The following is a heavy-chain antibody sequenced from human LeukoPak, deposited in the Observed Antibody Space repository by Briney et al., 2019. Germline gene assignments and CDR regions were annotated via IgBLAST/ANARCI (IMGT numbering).Heavy chain of an antibody. CDR3: AKESQVVPAARADY. V-gene: IGHV3-23*01. CDR1: GFTFNNYA. CDR2: ISGSGGST. Sequence: GGSLRLSCAASGFTFNNYAMSWVRQAPGKGLEWVPAISGSGGSTYYADSVKGRFTISRDNSKNTLYLQMNSLRAEDTAVYYCAKESQVVPAARADYWGQGTLVTVSS. J-gene: IGHJ4*02. D-gene: IGHD2-2*01.